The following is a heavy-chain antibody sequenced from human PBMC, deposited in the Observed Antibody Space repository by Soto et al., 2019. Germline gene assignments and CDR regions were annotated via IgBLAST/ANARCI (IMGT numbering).Heavy chain of an antibody. J-gene: IGHJ4*02. D-gene: IGHD3-10*01. CDR1: GGSISSSSYY. V-gene: IGHV4-39*01. CDR2: IYYSGST. Sequence: SETLSLTCTVSGGSISSSSYYWGWIRQPPGKGLEWIGSIYYSGSTYYNPSLKSRVTISVDTSKNQFSLKLSSVTAADTAVYYCARAMVRGVIITLAYFDYWGQGTLVTVSS. CDR3: ARAMVRGVIITLAYFDY.